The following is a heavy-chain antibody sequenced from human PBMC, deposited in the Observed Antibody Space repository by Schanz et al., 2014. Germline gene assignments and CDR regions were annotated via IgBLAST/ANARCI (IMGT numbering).Heavy chain of an antibody. D-gene: IGHD1-26*01. Sequence: VHLVESGGGLVQPGGSLRLSCAASGFPFSSHGMHWVRQAPAKGLEWVAVVGDTGTTKFYADSVKGRLTVSRDNSENTVYLEFHSLRSEDTALYYCAREAKWGQWYFDLWGRGSLVTVSS. V-gene: IGHV3-30*03. J-gene: IGHJ2*01. CDR1: GFPFSSHG. CDR2: VGDTGTTK. CDR3: AREAKWGQWYFDL.